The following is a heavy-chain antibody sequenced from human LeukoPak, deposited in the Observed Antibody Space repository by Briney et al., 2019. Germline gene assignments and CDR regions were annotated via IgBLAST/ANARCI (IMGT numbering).Heavy chain of an antibody. CDR2: LNSDGSIT. D-gene: IGHD2-21*02. Sequence: GGSLRLSCAASGFTFSLYWMHWVRQTPGKGLVWVSRLNSDGSITTYADSVKGRFTISRDNAKNTLYLRMNSLRAEDTALYYCVREYCGGDCYTDFWGQGTLVTVSS. CDR1: GFTFSLYW. V-gene: IGHV3-74*01. CDR3: VREYCGGDCYTDF. J-gene: IGHJ4*02.